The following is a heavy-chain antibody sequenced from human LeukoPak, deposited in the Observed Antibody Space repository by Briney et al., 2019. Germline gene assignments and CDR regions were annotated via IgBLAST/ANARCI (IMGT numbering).Heavy chain of an antibody. CDR3: ARERDMTTVRRTHYYYGMDV. D-gene: IGHD4-17*01. V-gene: IGHV1-69*01. CDR2: IIPIFGTA. Sequence: SVKVSCKASGGTFSSYAISWVRQAPGQGLEWMGGIIPIFGTANYAQKFQGRVTITADESTSTAYMELSSLRFEDTAVYYCARERDMTTVRRTHYYYGMDVWGKGTTVTVSS. CDR1: GGTFSSYA. J-gene: IGHJ6*04.